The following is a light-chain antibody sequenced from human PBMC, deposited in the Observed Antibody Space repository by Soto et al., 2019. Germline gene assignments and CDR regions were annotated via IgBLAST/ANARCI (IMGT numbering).Light chain of an antibody. CDR1: SSNIGSNA. CDR3: SSYVTSNNLRV. J-gene: IGLJ1*01. Sequence: QSVLTQPPSVSGAPRQRVTISCSGSSSNIGSNAVNWYQQFPGKAPKLLIYYDDLLASGVSARFSGSKSGTSASLAISGLQSEDEADYYCSSYVTSNNLRVFGTGTKLTVL. V-gene: IGLV1-36*01. CDR2: YDD.